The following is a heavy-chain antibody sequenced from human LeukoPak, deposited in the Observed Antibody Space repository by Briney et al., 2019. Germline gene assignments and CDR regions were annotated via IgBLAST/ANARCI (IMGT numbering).Heavy chain of an antibody. CDR2: IIPIFGTA. V-gene: IGHV1-69*13. D-gene: IGHD3-10*01. J-gene: IGHJ3*02. Sequence: SVKVSCKASGGTFSSYAISWVRQAPGHGLEWMGGIIPIFGTANYAQKFQGRVTITADESTSTAYMELSSLRSEDTAVYYCARDWSIGFGELFRAFDIWGQGTMVTVSS. CDR3: ARDWSIGFGELFRAFDI. CDR1: GGTFSSYA.